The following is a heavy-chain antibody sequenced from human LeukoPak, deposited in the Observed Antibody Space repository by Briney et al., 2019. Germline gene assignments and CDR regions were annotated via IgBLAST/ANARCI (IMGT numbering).Heavy chain of an antibody. CDR1: GGSISSGGYY. CDR3: ARAFGVVVAGRGVNDAFDI. J-gene: IGHJ3*02. V-gene: IGHV4-39*07. Sequence: SETLSLTCTVSGGSISSGGYYWSWIRQPPGKGLEWIGEINHSGSTNYNPSLKSRVTISVDTSKNQFSLKLSSVTAADTAVYYCARAFGVVVAGRGVNDAFDIWGQGTMVTVSS. CDR2: INHSGST. D-gene: IGHD6-19*01.